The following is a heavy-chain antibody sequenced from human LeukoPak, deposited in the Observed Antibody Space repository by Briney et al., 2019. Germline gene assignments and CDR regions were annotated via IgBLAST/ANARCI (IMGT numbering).Heavy chain of an antibody. CDR3: ARDLGGGGAKGHNWFDP. CDR1: GFTFSNYW. J-gene: IGHJ5*02. Sequence: PGGSLRLSCAASGFTFSNYWMHWVRQAPGKGLVWVSRIKSDGSSTSYADSVKGRFTISRDNAKNTLYLQMNSLRVEDTAVYYCARDLGGGGAKGHNWFDPWGQGTLVTVSS. D-gene: IGHD2-21*01. CDR2: IKSDGSST. V-gene: IGHV3-74*01.